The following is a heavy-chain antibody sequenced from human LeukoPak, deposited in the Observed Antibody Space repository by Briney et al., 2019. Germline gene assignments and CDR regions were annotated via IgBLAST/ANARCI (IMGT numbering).Heavy chain of an antibody. Sequence: SETLSLTCTVSGGSISSSSYYWGWIRQPPGKGLEWIGSIYYSGSTYYDPSLKSRVTISVDTSKNQFSLKLSSVTAADTAVYYCARAPYGSATNNYYMDVWGKGTTVTVSS. CDR2: IYYSGST. J-gene: IGHJ6*03. D-gene: IGHD3-10*01. CDR3: ARAPYGSATNNYYMDV. V-gene: IGHV4-39*01. CDR1: GGSISSSSYY.